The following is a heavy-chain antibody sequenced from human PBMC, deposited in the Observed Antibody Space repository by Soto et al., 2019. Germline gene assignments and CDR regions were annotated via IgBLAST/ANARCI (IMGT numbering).Heavy chain of an antibody. CDR3: AREIRGYSYGYFDY. Sequence: PGGSLRLSCAASGFTFSSYAMSWVRQAPGKGLEWVSVIYSGGSTYYADSVKGRFTISRDNSKNTLYLQMNSLRAEDTAVYYCAREIRGYSYGYFDYWGQGTLVTVSS. J-gene: IGHJ4*02. CDR2: IYSGGST. D-gene: IGHD5-18*01. CDR1: GFTFSSYA. V-gene: IGHV3-53*01.